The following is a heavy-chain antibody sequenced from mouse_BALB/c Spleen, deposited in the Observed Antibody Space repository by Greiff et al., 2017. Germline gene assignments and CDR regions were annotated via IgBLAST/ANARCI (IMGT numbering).Heavy chain of an antibody. CDR1: GDSITSGY. D-gene: IGHD1-1*01. Sequence: VQLKQSGPSLVKPSQTLSLTCSVTGDSITSGYWNWIRKFPGNKLEYMGYISYSGSTYYNPSLKSRISITRDTSKNQYYLQLNSVTTEDTATYYCASVITTVDYAMDYWGQGTSVTVSS. V-gene: IGHV3-8*02. CDR2: ISYSGST. J-gene: IGHJ4*01. CDR3: ASVITTVDYAMDY.